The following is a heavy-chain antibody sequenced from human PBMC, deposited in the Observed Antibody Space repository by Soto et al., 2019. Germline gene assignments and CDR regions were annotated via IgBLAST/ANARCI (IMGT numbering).Heavy chain of an antibody. D-gene: IGHD6-19*01. CDR2: ISGSGGST. CDR3: AKARSIAVAGGYFAY. Sequence: EVQLLESGGGLVQPGGSLRLSCAASGFTFSSYAMSWVRQAPGKGLEWVSAISGSGGSTYYADSVKGRFTISRDNSKNTLYLQMNSLGAGDTAVYYGAKARSIAVAGGYFAYGGQGTLFTVSS. V-gene: IGHV3-23*01. CDR1: GFTFSSYA. J-gene: IGHJ4*02.